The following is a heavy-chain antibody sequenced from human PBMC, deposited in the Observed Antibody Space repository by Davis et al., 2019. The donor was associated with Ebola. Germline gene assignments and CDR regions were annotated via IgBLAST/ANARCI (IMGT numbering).Heavy chain of an antibody. CDR2: INHSGST. V-gene: IGHV4-34*01. J-gene: IGHJ6*03. CDR3: DTVVVVPSGLYYYYYYYMDV. Sequence: PSETLSLTCAVYGGSFSGYYWSWIRQPPGKGLEWIGEINHSGSTNYNPSLKSRVTISVDTSKNQFSLKLSSVTAADTAVYYCDTVVVVPSGLYYYYYYYMDVWGKGTTVTVSS. D-gene: IGHD2-2*01. CDR1: GGSFSGYY.